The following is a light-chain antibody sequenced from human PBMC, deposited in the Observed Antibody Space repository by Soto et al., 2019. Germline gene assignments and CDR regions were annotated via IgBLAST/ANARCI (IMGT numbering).Light chain of an antibody. Sequence: DIQMTQSPSTLSASVGDRVTITCRASQSISTWLAWYQQKPGKAPNLLIFDASSLEIGVPSRFSGSGSGTEFTLTISSLQPDDFGTYYCQQYNNYWTFGQGTKVEIK. CDR1: QSISTW. CDR3: QQYNNYWT. CDR2: DAS. J-gene: IGKJ1*01. V-gene: IGKV1-5*01.